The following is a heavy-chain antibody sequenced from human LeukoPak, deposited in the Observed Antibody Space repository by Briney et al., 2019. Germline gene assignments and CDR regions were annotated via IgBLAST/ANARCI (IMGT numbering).Heavy chain of an antibody. Sequence: ASVKVSCKASGYTFTSYAMHWVRQAPGQRLEWMGWINAGNGNTKYSQEFQGRVTITRDTSASTAYMELSSLRSEDMAVYYCARLGGSEGDAFDIWGQGTMVTVSS. V-gene: IGHV1-3*03. J-gene: IGHJ3*02. D-gene: IGHD3-16*01. CDR2: INAGNGNT. CDR1: GYTFTSYA. CDR3: ARLGGSEGDAFDI.